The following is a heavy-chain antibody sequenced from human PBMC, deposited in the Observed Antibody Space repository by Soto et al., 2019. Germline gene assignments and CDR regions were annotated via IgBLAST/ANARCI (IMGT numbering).Heavy chain of an antibody. D-gene: IGHD2-8*01. Sequence: QVHLVQSGADVKKPGASVQVSCRASGYPFKDFYIHWVRQAPGQGLEWMGWINPSSGGTTYARKFQGRVTVTRDTSISTAYMELDRLTSDDTAVYYCARIWGLCPNGVCSYSFDYWGQGTLVSVSS. V-gene: IGHV1-2*02. CDR3: ARIWGLCPNGVCSYSFDY. J-gene: IGHJ4*02. CDR1: GYPFKDFY. CDR2: INPSSGGT.